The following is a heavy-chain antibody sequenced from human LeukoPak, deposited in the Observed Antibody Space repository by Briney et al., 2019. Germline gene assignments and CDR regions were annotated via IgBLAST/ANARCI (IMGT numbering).Heavy chain of an antibody. D-gene: IGHD5-12*01. CDR2: ISSSGSTI. J-gene: IGHJ3*02. Sequence: GTLSLTCAVSGGSITSANWWSWVRQAPGKGLEWVSYISSSGSTIYYADSVKGRFTISRDNAKNSLYLQMNSLRAEDTAVYYCARDHRWLGIWGQGTMVTVSS. V-gene: IGHV3-11*04. CDR1: GGSITSANW. CDR3: ARDHRWLGI.